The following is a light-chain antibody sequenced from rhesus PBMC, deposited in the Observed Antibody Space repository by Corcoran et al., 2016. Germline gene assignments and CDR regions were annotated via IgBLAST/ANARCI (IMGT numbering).Light chain of an antibody. V-gene: IGKV1-25*01. CDR2: EAS. J-gene: IGKJ4*01. Sequence: DIQMTQSPSSLSASVGDRVTITCRARQGITNDLAWYQQKPGETPKLLIYEASSWQSGIPSRFSGSGSGTDFTLTISSLQSEDFATDYCHHGYGTPLTFGGGTKVEI. CDR3: HHGYGTPLT. CDR1: QGITND.